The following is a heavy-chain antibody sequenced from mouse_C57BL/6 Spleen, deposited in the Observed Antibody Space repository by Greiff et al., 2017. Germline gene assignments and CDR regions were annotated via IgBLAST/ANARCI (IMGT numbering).Heavy chain of an antibody. CDR2: INPSNGGP. J-gene: IGHJ1*03. V-gene: IGHV1-53*01. CDR1: GYPFTSYW. D-gene: IGHD2-3*01. Sequence: VQLQASGTELVKPGASVKLSCKASGYPFTSYWMHWVKQRPGPGLEWIGNINPSNGGPNYSEKFKSKATLTVDKSSSTAYMQLSSLTSEDAAVYYCAIAPPYDGYYGGYFDVWGTGATVTVSS. CDR3: AIAPPYDGYYGGYFDV.